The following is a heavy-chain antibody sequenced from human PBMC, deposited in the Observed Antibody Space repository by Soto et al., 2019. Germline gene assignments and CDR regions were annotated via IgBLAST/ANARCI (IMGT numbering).Heavy chain of an antibody. CDR2: IYYTGST. J-gene: IGHJ5*02. V-gene: IGHV4-39*02. Sequence: SETLSLTCSVSSASISSSAYFWGWIRQPPGKGLEWIGSIYYTGSTYHNPSLKSRVTISVDTSRNQFYLKLTYVTAADTAVYYCAREKIVLAPAAVRWFDPWGQGTLVTVSS. CDR1: SASISSSAYF. D-gene: IGHD2-2*01. CDR3: AREKIVLAPAAVRWFDP.